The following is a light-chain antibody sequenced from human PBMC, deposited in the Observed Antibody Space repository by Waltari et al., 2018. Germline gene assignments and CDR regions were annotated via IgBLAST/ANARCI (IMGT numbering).Light chain of an antibody. Sequence: QLVLTQSPSASASLGASVRLTCTLSSGHSSNVIAWHQQQPEKGPRYLMRVNSDGSHSKGDGIPDRFSGSSSGAERYLTISRLQAEDGADYYCQTGGHGTWVFGGGTKLTVL. CDR3: QTGGHGTWV. V-gene: IGLV4-69*01. J-gene: IGLJ3*02. CDR2: VNSDGSH. CDR1: SGHSSNV.